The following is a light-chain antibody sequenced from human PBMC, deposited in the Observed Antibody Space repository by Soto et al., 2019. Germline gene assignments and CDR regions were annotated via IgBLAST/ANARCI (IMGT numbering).Light chain of an antibody. V-gene: IGLV2-14*01. CDR3: ASLTPTNFV. CDR2: EVT. CDR1: SSDVGAYNL. J-gene: IGLJ1*01. Sequence: QSVLTQPASVSGSPGQSITISCTGTSSDVGAYNLVSWYQHLPDKAPKLIISEVTNRPSGVSDRFSGSKSGNTASLTISGLQAEDEADYYCASLTPTNFVCGSGTKLTVL.